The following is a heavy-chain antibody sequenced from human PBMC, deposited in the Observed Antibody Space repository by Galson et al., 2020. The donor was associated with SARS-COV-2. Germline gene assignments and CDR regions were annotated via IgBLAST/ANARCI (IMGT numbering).Heavy chain of an antibody. J-gene: IGHJ5*02. D-gene: IGHD1-26*01. V-gene: IGHV3-30*04. CDR3: AREDFGSFESFDP. Sequence: GESLKISCAASGFTFSSYAMHWVRQAPGKGLEWVAVISYDGSNKYYADSVKGRFTISRDNSKNTLYLQMNSLGAEDTAVYYCAREDFGSFESFDPWGQGTLVTVSS. CDR2: ISYDGSNK. CDR1: GFTFSSYA.